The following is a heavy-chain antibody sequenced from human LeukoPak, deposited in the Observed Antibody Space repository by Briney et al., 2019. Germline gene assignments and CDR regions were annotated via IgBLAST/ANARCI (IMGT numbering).Heavy chain of an antibody. CDR2: MNPNSGNT. D-gene: IGHD6-19*01. J-gene: IGHJ3*02. V-gene: IGHV1-8*01. CDR1: GYTFTSYD. Sequence: ASVKVSCKASGYTFTSYDINWVRQATGQGLEWMGWMNPNSGNTGYAQKFQGRVTMTRNTSISTAYMELSSLRSEDTAVYCCARGLPQWLVRKNAFDIWGQGTMVTVSS. CDR3: ARGLPQWLVRKNAFDI.